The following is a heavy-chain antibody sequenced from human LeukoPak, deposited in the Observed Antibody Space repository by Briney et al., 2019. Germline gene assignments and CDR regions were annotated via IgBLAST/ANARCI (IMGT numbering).Heavy chain of an antibody. V-gene: IGHV4-34*01. D-gene: IGHD3-22*01. CDR1: GGSFSGYY. J-gene: IGHJ4*02. CDR3: ARDPPYDSSGYDDFDY. CDR2: INHSGST. Sequence: SETLSLTCAVYGGSFSGYYWSWIRQPPGNGLEWIGEINHSGSTNYNPSLKSRVTISVDTSKNQFSLKLSSVTAADTAVYYCARDPPYDSSGYDDFDYWGQGTLVTVSS.